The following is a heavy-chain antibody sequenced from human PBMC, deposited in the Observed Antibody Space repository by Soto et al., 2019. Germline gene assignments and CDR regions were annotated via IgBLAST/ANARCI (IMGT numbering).Heavy chain of an antibody. D-gene: IGHD3-22*01. J-gene: IGHJ3*02. CDR1: GYSFTSYW. CDR2: IYPGDSDT. Sequence: GESLKISCKGSGYSFTSYWIGWLRQMPGKGLEWMGIIYPGDSDTRYSPSFQGQVTISADKSISAAYLQWSSLKASDTAMYYCARPYDSSGYYYRDAFDIWGQGTMVTVSS. CDR3: ARPYDSSGYYYRDAFDI. V-gene: IGHV5-51*01.